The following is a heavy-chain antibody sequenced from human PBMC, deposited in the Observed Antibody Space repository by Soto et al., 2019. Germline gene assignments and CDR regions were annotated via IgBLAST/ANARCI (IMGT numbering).Heavy chain of an antibody. Sequence: PSETLSLTCTVSGGSISSYYWSWIRQPPGKGLEWIGYIYYSGSTNYNPPLKSRVTISVDTSKNQFSLKLSSVTAADTAVYYCARSRYCSGGSCYRGLWFDPWGQGTLVTVSS. J-gene: IGHJ5*02. CDR3: ARSRYCSGGSCYRGLWFDP. CDR1: GGSISSYY. D-gene: IGHD2-15*01. V-gene: IGHV4-59*01. CDR2: IYYSGST.